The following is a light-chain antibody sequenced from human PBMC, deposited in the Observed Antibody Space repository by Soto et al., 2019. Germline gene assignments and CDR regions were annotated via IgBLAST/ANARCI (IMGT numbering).Light chain of an antibody. Sequence: QSALTQPASVSGSPGQSITISCTGTSSDVGGYDYVSWYQHHPGKVPKLIIYEVSKRPSGVSHRFSGSKSGNTASLTISGLQTEDEADYSCSSYTTTSALVFGGGTKVTVL. J-gene: IGLJ2*01. CDR2: EVS. V-gene: IGLV2-14*01. CDR1: SSDVGGYDY. CDR3: SSYTTTSALV.